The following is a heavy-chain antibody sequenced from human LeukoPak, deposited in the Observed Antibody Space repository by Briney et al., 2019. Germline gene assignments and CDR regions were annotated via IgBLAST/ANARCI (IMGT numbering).Heavy chain of an antibody. Sequence: RGSLRLSCAVSGFTFSDFEMNWVRQAPGKGPEWISYIGGSGSTTYYADSVKGRFTISRDNAKNSLYLQMNSLRAEDTAVYYCAELGITMIGGVWGKGTTVTISS. V-gene: IGHV3-48*03. J-gene: IGHJ6*04. CDR1: GFTFSDFE. CDR2: IGGSGSTT. D-gene: IGHD3-10*02. CDR3: AELGITMIGGV.